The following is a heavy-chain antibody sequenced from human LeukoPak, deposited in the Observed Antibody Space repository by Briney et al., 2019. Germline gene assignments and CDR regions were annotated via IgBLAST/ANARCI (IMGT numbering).Heavy chain of an antibody. CDR1: GDSISTSSYY. CDR3: ARGTYWRYFDL. D-gene: IGHD1-1*01. Sequence: SETLSLTCSVSGDSISTSSYYWGWIRQPPGKGLEWIGTIYYSGSTYYNPSLTSRVTISVDTSKNQFSLKLSSVTAADTAVYYCARGTYWRYFDLWGRGTLVTVSS. CDR2: IYYSGST. V-gene: IGHV4-39*01. J-gene: IGHJ2*01.